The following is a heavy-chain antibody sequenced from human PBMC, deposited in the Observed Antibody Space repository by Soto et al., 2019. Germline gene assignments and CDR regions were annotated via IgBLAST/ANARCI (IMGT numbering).Heavy chain of an antibody. CDR1: GGTFSSYA. D-gene: IGHD3-10*01. CDR3: ATLGSITMVRGVTSDAFDI. J-gene: IGHJ3*02. Sequence: QVQLVQSGAEVKKPGSSVKVSCKASGGTFSSYAISWVRQAPGQGLEWMGGIIPIFGTANYAQKFQGRVTITADESTSTACMELSSLRSEDTAVYYCATLGSITMVRGVTSDAFDIWGQGTMVTVSS. V-gene: IGHV1-69*01. CDR2: IIPIFGTA.